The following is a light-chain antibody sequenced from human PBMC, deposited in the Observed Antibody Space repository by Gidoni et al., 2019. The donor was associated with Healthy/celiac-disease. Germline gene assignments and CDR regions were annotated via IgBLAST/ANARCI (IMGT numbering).Light chain of an antibody. CDR2: DAS. CDR1: QSVTNNY. CDR3: QQSGSSPYT. Sequence: SQSVTNNYLAWYQQKPGQAPRLVIYDASNRATGIPDRFSGSGSGPDFTLTISRLEPEDVAVYYCQQSGSSPYTFGQGSKLEIK. J-gene: IGKJ2*01. V-gene: IGKV3-20*01.